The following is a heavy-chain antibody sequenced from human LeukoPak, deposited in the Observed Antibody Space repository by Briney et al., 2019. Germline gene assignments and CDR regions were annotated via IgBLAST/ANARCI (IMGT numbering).Heavy chain of an antibody. J-gene: IGHJ4*02. CDR3: AAVVPAVMGYFDY. CDR2: IIPIFGAA. CDR1: GGTFSSYA. Sequence: ASVKVSCKASGGTFSSYALSWVRQAPGQGLEWMGGIIPIFGAASYAQKFQGRVTITADESTSTAYMELSSLRSEDTAVYYCAAVVPAVMGYFDYWGQGTLVTVSS. V-gene: IGHV1-69*13. D-gene: IGHD2-2*01.